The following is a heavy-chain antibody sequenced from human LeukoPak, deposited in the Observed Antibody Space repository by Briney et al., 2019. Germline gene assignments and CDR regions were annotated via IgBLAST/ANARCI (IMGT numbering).Heavy chain of an antibody. CDR3: AREDEAGESSGCLNY. CDR2: INWNGDST. J-gene: IGHJ4*02. Sequence: GGSLRLSCAASGFTFDDYGMTWVRQAPGKGLEWVSNINWNGDSTGYADSVKGRFTISRDNAKNSLYLQMNSLRAEDTAVYYCAREDEAGESSGCLNYWGQGTLVTVSS. CDR1: GFTFDDYG. V-gene: IGHV3-20*04. D-gene: IGHD6-19*01.